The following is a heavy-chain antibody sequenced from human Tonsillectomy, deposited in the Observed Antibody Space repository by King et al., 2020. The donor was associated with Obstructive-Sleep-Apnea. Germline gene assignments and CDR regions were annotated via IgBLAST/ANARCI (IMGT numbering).Heavy chain of an antibody. CDR3: AREGYCSSTSCPFDY. CDR2: INPNSGGT. J-gene: IGHJ4*02. V-gene: IGHV1-2*02. Sequence: QLVQSGAEVKKPGASVKVSCKASGYTFTGYYMHWVRQAPGQGLEWMGWINPNSGGTNYAQKFQGRVTMTRDTSISTAYMELSRLRSDDTAVYYCAREGYCSSTSCPFDYWGQGTLVTVSS. CDR1: GYTFTGYY. D-gene: IGHD2-2*01.